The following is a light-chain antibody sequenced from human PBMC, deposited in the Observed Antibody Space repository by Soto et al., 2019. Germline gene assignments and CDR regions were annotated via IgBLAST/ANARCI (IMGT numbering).Light chain of an antibody. J-gene: IGLJ3*02. Sequence: QSVLTQPPSVSGAPGQRVTISCTGSSSNIGANYDVHWYQQLPGTAPKLLIYGNSIRPSGVPDRISGSKSGTSASLAITGLQAEDEADYYCQSYDSSLSGVVFGGGTKLTVL. CDR2: GNS. CDR1: SSNIGANYD. V-gene: IGLV1-40*01. CDR3: QSYDSSLSGVV.